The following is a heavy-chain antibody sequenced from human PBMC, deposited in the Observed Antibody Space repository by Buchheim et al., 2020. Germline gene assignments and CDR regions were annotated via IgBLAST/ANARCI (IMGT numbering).Heavy chain of an antibody. Sequence: EVQLVESGGGFVQPGGSLRLSCAASGFTFSSYEMNWVRQAPGKGLEWVSDISSSGSITNYADSVKGRFTISRDNAKNSLFLQMNSLRAEDTAVYYCARDRYDILTGYYKRELPNPDAFDIWGQGT. D-gene: IGHD3-9*01. CDR2: ISSSGSIT. J-gene: IGHJ3*02. CDR3: ARDRYDILTGYYKRELPNPDAFDI. V-gene: IGHV3-48*03. CDR1: GFTFSSYE.